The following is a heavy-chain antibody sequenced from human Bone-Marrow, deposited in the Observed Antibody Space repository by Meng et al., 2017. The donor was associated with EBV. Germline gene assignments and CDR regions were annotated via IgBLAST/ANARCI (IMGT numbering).Heavy chain of an antibody. D-gene: IGHD3-22*01. CDR1: GDSVSSNSAA. CDR2: TYYRSKWYN. J-gene: IGHJ4*02. Sequence: VRLQQSGPGLWKPSQTLSLTCAISGDSVSSNSAAWNWIRQSPSRGLEWLGRTYYRSKWYNDYAVSVKSRITINPDTSKNQFSMQLNSVTPEDTAVYYCAREVHYYDSSGPLDYWGQGTLVTVSS. V-gene: IGHV6-1*01. CDR3: AREVHYYDSSGPLDY.